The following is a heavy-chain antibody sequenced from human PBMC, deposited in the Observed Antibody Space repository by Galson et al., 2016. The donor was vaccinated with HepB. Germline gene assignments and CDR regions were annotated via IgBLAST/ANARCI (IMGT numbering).Heavy chain of an antibody. D-gene: IGHD3-16*01. J-gene: IGHJ4*02. V-gene: IGHV1-46*01. CDR3: ARGVWDYEYINWGLDH. Sequence: SVKVSCKASGYSFTTSFMHWVRQAPGQGLEWMGMFNPSDESSIYAQKFQGRLTMTSDTSTSTVYMELSSLRAEDTAVYYCARGVWDYEYINWGLDHWGQGALVTVSS. CDR2: FNPSDESS. CDR1: GYSFTTSF.